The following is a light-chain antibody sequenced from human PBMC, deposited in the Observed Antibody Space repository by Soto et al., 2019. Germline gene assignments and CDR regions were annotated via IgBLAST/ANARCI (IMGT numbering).Light chain of an antibody. CDR3: QQYSNWPRT. Sequence: EIVMTQSPATVSVSPGERATLSCRAGQSISNNLAWYQQKPGQAPRLLIYGASTRATGIPARFTGSGSGTEFTLTISSLQSEDFAVYYCQQYSNWPRTFGQGTKVEIK. J-gene: IGKJ1*01. CDR2: GAS. CDR1: QSISNN. V-gene: IGKV3-15*01.